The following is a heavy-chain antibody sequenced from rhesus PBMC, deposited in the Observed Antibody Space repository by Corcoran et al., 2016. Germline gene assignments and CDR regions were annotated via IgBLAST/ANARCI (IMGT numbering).Heavy chain of an antibody. CDR2: IYSNTEST. J-gene: IGHJ4*01. D-gene: IGHD3-3*01. CDR3: ARGLGDY. V-gene: IGHV4S12*01. CDR1: GGANSSSNW. Sequence: QVQLQESGPGLVKPSETLSLTCAVTGGANSSSNWWSGSRQPPGKGLEWIGGIYSNTESTNYNPSLKNRVTISKDTSKNQFSLKLSSVTAADTAVYYCARGLGDYWGQGVLVTVSS.